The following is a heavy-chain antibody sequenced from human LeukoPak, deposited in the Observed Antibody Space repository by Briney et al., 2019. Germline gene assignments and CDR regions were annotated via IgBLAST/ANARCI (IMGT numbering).Heavy chain of an antibody. J-gene: IGHJ5*02. Sequence: SVKVSFKASGGTFSSYAISWVRQAPGQGLEWMGGIIPIFGTANYAQKFQGRVTITTDESTSTAYMELSSLRSEDTAVYYCARGDVYYDSSGYYYDHWGQGTLVTVSS. V-gene: IGHV1-69*05. CDR1: GGTFSSYA. D-gene: IGHD3-22*01. CDR3: ARGDVYYDSSGYYYDH. CDR2: IIPIFGTA.